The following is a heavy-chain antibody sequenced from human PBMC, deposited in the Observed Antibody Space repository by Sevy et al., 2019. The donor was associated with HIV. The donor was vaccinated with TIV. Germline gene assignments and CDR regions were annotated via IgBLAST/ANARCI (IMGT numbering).Heavy chain of an antibody. CDR3: AKAGVSVGGIFDLFYFDY. D-gene: IGHD6-19*01. V-gene: IGHV3-23*01. CDR1: GFTFSTYA. CDR2: ISGSGVTT. Sequence: GGSLRLSCAASGFTFSTYAMSWVRQAPGKGLEWVSGISGSGVTTYYADSVKGRFTISRDNSKNTLYLQMNSLTAEDTAVYYCAKAGVSVGGIFDLFYFDYWGQGTLVTVSS. J-gene: IGHJ4*02.